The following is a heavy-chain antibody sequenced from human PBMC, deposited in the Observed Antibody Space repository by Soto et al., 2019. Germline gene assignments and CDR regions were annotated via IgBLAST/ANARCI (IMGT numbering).Heavy chain of an antibody. CDR3: ARDPAADSRKPYWYFDL. CDR1: GFTFSSYS. Sequence: GGSLRLSCAASGFTFSSYSMNWVRQAPGKGLEWVSYISSSSSTIYYADSVKGRFTISRDNAKNSLYLQMNSLRAEDTAVYYCARDPAADSRKPYWYFDLWGRGTLVTVSS. V-gene: IGHV3-48*01. CDR2: ISSSSSTI. J-gene: IGHJ2*01.